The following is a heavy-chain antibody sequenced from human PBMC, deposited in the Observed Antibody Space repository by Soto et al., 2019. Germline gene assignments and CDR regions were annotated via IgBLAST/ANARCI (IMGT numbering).Heavy chain of an antibody. J-gene: IGHJ4*02. D-gene: IGHD6-19*01. Sequence: SVKVSCKASGFTFTSSAVQWVRQARGQRLEWIGWIVVGSGNTNYAQKFQERVTITRDMSTSTAYMELSSLRSEDTAVYYCAAFTGIAVAGPKIDYWGQGTLVTVSS. CDR2: IVVGSGNT. CDR3: AAFTGIAVAGPKIDY. V-gene: IGHV1-58*01. CDR1: GFTFTSSA.